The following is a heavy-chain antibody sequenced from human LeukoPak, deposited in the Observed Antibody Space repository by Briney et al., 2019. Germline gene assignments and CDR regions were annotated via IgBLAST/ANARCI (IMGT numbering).Heavy chain of an antibody. V-gene: IGHV3-21*01. CDR3: AKGDVSVTREFDY. CDR1: GFIFSTYS. D-gene: IGHD7-27*01. J-gene: IGHJ4*02. Sequence: GGSLRLSRTASGFIFSTYSMIWVRQAPGKGLEWVSSISSGSSNIYYADSVKGRFTISRDNAQNSLYLQMNSLRAEDTAVYYCAKGDVSVTREFDYWGQGTLVTVSS. CDR2: ISSGSSNI.